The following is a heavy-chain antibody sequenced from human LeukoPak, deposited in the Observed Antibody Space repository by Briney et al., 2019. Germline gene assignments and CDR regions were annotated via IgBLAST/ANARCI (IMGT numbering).Heavy chain of an antibody. CDR1: GGSINSGSYY. CDR3: ARDGDRAMRVVPAATPRRGYFQH. V-gene: IGHV4-61*02. CDR2: IYTSGST. Sequence: SETLSLTCTVSGGSINSGSYYWSWIRQPAGKGLEWIGRIYTSGSTNYNPSLKSRVTISVDTSKNQLSLKLSSVTAADTAVYYCARDGDRAMRVVPAATPRRGYFQHWGQGTLVTVSS. J-gene: IGHJ1*01. D-gene: IGHD2-2*01.